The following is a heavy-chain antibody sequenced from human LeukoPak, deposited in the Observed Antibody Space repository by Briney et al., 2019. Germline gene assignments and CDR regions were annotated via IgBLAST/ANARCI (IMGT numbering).Heavy chain of an antibody. CDR3: ARDLELDYYDSSGYLGY. CDR1: GFTFSSYS. V-gene: IGHV3-48*01. D-gene: IGHD3-22*01. J-gene: IGHJ4*02. CDR2: ISSSSSTI. Sequence: PGGSLRLSCAASGFTFSSYSMNWVRQAPGKGLEWVSYISSSSSTIYYADSVKGRFTISRDNAKNSLYLQMNSLRAEDMAVYYCARDLELDYYDSSGYLGYWGQGTLVTVSS.